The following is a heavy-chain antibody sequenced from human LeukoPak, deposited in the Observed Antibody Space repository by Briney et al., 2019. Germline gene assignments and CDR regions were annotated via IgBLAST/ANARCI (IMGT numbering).Heavy chain of an antibody. CDR1: GDSISSYY. Sequence: SETLSLTCTVSGDSISSYYWSWIRQPPGKGLEWIGYIYYSGSTNYNPSLKSRVTISVDTSKNQFSLKLSSVTAADTAVYYCARRGRHYYGSGKNWFDPWGQGTLVTVSS. CDR3: ARRGRHYYGSGKNWFDP. CDR2: IYYSGST. V-gene: IGHV4-59*08. J-gene: IGHJ5*02. D-gene: IGHD3-10*01.